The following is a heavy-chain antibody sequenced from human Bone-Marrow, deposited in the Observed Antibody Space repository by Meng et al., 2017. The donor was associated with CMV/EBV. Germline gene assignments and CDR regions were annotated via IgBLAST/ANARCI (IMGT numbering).Heavy chain of an antibody. J-gene: IGHJ4*01. V-gene: IGHV1-18*01. D-gene: IGHD6-19*01. CDR2: ITTNNGYT. CDR3: ARHQTPSGWYPPDD. Sequence: ASVKVSCKASGYTFTSYAITWVRQAPGQGLEWVGWITTNNGYTRYAQKLRDRITMTRDTSTTTAYMELRSLRYDDTAIYYCARHQTPSGWYPPDDWGHGTLVTFSS. CDR1: GYTFTSYA.